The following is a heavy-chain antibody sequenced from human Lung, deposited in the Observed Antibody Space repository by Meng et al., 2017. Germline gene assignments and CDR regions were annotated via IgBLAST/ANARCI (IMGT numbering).Heavy chain of an antibody. CDR1: GYTFTTYG. CDR3: ARDRQWLFDY. Sequence: QVHLVQSGLEVKKPWAPLTVSCKASGYTFTTYGISWLRQAPGQGLEWMGWIDPGNGNRDFAEKFQDRLAMSNDTSSSTVYMELTRLTSDDTAVYYCARDRQWLFDYWGQGALVTVSS. D-gene: IGHD6-19*01. J-gene: IGHJ4*02. V-gene: IGHV1-18*01. CDR2: IDPGNGNR.